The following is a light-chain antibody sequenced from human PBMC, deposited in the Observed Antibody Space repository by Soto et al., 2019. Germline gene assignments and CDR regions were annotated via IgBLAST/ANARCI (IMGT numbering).Light chain of an antibody. CDR3: QSYDSSLSAYV. CDR2: ANN. CDR1: TSNIGAGYN. J-gene: IGLJ1*01. Sequence: QSVLTQPPSVSGPPGQRVSISCPGSTSNIGAGYNVHWYQQFPGTAPKLLIYANNNRPSGVPDRFSGSKSGTSASLAITGLQAEDEADYHCQSYDSSLSAYVFGSGTKVTVL. V-gene: IGLV1-40*01.